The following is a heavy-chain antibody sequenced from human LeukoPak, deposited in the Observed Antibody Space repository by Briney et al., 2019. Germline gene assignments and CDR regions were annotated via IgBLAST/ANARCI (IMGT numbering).Heavy chain of an antibody. V-gene: IGHV3-11*04. Sequence: GGSLRLSCAASGFTFSDYYMNWIRQAPGEGLEWVSYSSSAGTIYYADSVKGRFTISRDNAKNSLYLQMNSLRAEDTAVYYCATTHGDFDWLMYYWGQGTLVTVSS. CDR3: ATTHGDFDWLMYY. CDR2: SSSAGTI. D-gene: IGHD3-9*01. CDR1: GFTFSDYY. J-gene: IGHJ4*02.